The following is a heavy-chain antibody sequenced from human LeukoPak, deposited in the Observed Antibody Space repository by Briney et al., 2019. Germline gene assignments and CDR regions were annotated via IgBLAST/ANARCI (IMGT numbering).Heavy chain of an antibody. Sequence: PSETLSLTCAVYGGSFSGYYWSWIRQPPGKGLECIGEINHSGSTNYNPSLKSRVTISVDTSKNQFSLKLTSVTAADTAVYYCARDRRLGDSSYYYYYYMDVWGKGTTVTISS. J-gene: IGHJ6*03. CDR2: INHSGST. CDR3: ARDRRLGDSSYYYYYYMDV. CDR1: GGSFSGYY. V-gene: IGHV4-34*01. D-gene: IGHD5-12*01.